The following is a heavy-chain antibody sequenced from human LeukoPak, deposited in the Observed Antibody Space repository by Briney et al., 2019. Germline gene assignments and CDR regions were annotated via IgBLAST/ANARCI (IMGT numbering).Heavy chain of an antibody. Sequence: SVKVSCKASGGTFSSYAISWVRQAPGQGLEWMGGITPIFGTANYAQKFQGRVTITADESTSTAYMELSSLRSEDTAVYYCARERDYGGPFDYWGQGTLVTVSS. J-gene: IGHJ4*02. CDR2: ITPIFGTA. CDR3: ARERDYGGPFDY. D-gene: IGHD4-23*01. V-gene: IGHV1-69*01. CDR1: GGTFSSYA.